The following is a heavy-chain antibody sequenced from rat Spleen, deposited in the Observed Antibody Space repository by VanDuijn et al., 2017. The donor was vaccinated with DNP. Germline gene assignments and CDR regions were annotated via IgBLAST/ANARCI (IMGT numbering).Heavy chain of an antibody. CDR3: ARDLNYGGYFDY. J-gene: IGHJ3*01. Sequence: QVQLKESGPGLVEPSQTLSLTCAVSGFSLTSYGVSWVRQPPGKGLEWIAGISSDGNTYYNSVVKSRLSISRDTSKSQVFLKMNSMQTEDTALYYCARDLNYGGYFDYWGQGTLVTVSS. CDR2: ISSDGNT. V-gene: IGHV2S12*01. CDR1: GFSLTSYG. D-gene: IGHD1-11*01.